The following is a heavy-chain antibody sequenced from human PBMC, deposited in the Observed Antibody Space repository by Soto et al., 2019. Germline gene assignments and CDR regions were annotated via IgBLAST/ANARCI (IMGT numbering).Heavy chain of an antibody. V-gene: IGHV3-30-3*01. CDR2: ISYDGSNK. Sequence: GGSLRLSCAASGFTFSSYAMHWVRQAPGKGLEWVAVISYDGSNKYYADSVKGRFTISRDNSKNTLYLQMNSLRAEDTAVYYCARQRAAAGLYYYYYGMDVWGQGTTVT. D-gene: IGHD6-13*01. CDR3: ARQRAAAGLYYYYYGMDV. J-gene: IGHJ6*02. CDR1: GFTFSSYA.